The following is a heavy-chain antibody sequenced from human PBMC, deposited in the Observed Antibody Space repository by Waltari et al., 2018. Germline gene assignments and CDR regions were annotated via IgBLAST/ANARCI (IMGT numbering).Heavy chain of an antibody. CDR1: GYSIRSGYY. D-gene: IGHD3-3*01. V-gene: IGHV4-38-2*01. Sequence: QVQLQESGPGLVKPSETLSLPCAVSGYSIRSGYYWGWIRQPPGKGLEWIGSIYHSGSTYYNPSLKSRVTISVDTSKNQFSLKLSSVTAADTAVYYCARSHALSWDYDFWSGPTPWGQGTLVTVSS. CDR3: ARSHALSWDYDFWSGPTP. J-gene: IGHJ5*02. CDR2: IYHSGST.